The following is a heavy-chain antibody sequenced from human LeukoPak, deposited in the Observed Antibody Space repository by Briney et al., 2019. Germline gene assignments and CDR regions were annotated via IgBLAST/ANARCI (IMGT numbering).Heavy chain of an antibody. CDR2: ISAYNGNT. V-gene: IGHV1-18*01. J-gene: IGHJ5*02. Sequence: ASVKVSCKASGYTFTSYGISWVRQAPGQGLEWMGWISAYNGNTNYAQKFQGRVTITTDESTSTAYMELSSLRSEDTAVYYCARGVEEQLVPGNWFDPWGQGTLVTVSS. CDR1: GYTFTSYG. D-gene: IGHD6-6*01. CDR3: ARGVEEQLVPGNWFDP.